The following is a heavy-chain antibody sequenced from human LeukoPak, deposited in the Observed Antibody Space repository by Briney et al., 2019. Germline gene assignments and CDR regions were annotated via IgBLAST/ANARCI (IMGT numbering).Heavy chain of an antibody. CDR3: ARTTYYYDSSGPRWFDP. CDR2: ISAYNGNT. D-gene: IGHD3-22*01. Sequence: ASVKVSCKASGYTFTSYDISWVRQAPGQGLEWMGWISAYNGNTNYAQKLQGRVTMTTDTSTSTAYMELRSLRSDDTAVYYCARTTYYYDSSGPRWFDPWGQGTLVTVSS. CDR1: GYTFTSYD. V-gene: IGHV1-18*01. J-gene: IGHJ5*02.